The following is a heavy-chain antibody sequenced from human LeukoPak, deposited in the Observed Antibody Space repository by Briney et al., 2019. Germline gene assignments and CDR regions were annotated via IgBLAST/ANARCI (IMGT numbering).Heavy chain of an antibody. V-gene: IGHV3-21*01. CDR2: ISSSSYI. Sequence: TGGSLRLSCAASGFTFSSYSMNWVRQAPGKGLEWVSSISSSSYIYYADSVKGRFTISRDNAKNSLYLQMNSLRAEDTAVYYCARDTRGAAAGRRNWFDPWGQGTLVTVSS. CDR3: ARDTRGAAAGRRNWFDP. J-gene: IGHJ5*02. CDR1: GFTFSSYS. D-gene: IGHD6-13*01.